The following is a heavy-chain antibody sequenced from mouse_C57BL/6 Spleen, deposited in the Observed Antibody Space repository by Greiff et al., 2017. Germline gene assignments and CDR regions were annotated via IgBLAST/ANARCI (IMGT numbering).Heavy chain of an antibody. V-gene: IGHV1-61*01. CDR1: GYTFTSYW. CDR3: ARKPVYGSSYGYFDV. J-gene: IGHJ1*03. D-gene: IGHD1-1*01. CDR2: IYPSDSET. Sequence: VQLQQPGAELVRPGSSVKLSCKASGYTFTSYWMDWVKQRPGQGLEWIGNIYPSDSETHYNQKFKDKATLTVDKSSSTAYMQLSSLTSEDSAVXYCARKPVYGSSYGYFDVWGTGTTVTVSS.